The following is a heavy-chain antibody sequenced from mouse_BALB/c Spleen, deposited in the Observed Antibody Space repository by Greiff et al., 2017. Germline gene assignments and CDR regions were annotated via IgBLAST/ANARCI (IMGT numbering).Heavy chain of an antibody. CDR1: GFTFSSYG. D-gene: IGHD2-3*01. J-gene: IGHJ3*01. CDR2: ISSGGSYT. Sequence: VHLVESGGDLVKPGGSLKLSCAASGFTFSSYGMSWVRQTPDKRLEWVATISSGGSYTYYPDSVKGRFTISRDNAKNTLYLQMSSLKSEDTAMYYCARRDGYSLAYWGQGTLVTVSA. CDR3: ARRDGYSLAY. V-gene: IGHV5-6*01.